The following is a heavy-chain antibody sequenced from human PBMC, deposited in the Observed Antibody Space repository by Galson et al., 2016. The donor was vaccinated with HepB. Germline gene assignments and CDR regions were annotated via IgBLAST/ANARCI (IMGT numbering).Heavy chain of an antibody. J-gene: IGHJ2*01. CDR3: ARGSGSYLGWVFDL. CDR1: GFILSTYP. CDR2: ISYDGSKK. V-gene: IGHV3-30-3*01. D-gene: IGHD1-26*01. Sequence: SLRLSCAASGFILSTYPIHWVRQAPDKGLEWVAVISYDGSKKYYVDSLKGRFTISRDNSRRTVYLQMNSLRADDTAVYYCARGSGSYLGWVFDLWGRGALVTVSS.